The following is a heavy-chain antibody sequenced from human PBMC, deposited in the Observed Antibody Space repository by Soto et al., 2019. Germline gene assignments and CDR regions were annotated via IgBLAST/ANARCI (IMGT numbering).Heavy chain of an antibody. J-gene: IGHJ4*02. D-gene: IGHD2-2*01. CDR2: ISYDGSTK. CDR1: GFSFSGYG. V-gene: IGHV3-30-3*01. CDR3: AREKIVVGSGPAFQF. Sequence: QVQLVESGGGVVQPGRSLRLSCEASGFSFSGYGMHWLRQAPGKGLEWVTVISYDGSTKHYADSVKGRFTISRDNSNHTLFLQMYSLRPEDTAVYYCAREKIVVGSGPAFQFWGQGALVTVSS.